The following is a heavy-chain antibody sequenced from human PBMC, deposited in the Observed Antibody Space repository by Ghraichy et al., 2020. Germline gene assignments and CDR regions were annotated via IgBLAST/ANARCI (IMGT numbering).Heavy chain of an antibody. J-gene: IGHJ5*02. CDR1: GFSFGDYT. V-gene: IGHV3-49*03. CDR3: TRVYSLQYSQWILFVS. Sequence: GGSLRLSCTASGFSFGDYTMNWFRQAPGKGPEWVGFIRSNAYGGTTEYAASVQGRFTISRDDSKNIAYLQMNSLTTEDTAVYYCTRVYSLQYSQWILFVSWGQGPLSPSPQ. CDR2: IRSNAYGGTT. D-gene: IGHD3-3*01.